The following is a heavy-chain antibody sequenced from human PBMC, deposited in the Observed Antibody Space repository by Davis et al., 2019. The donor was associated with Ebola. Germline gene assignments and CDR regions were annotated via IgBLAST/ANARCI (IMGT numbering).Heavy chain of an antibody. V-gene: IGHV3-23*05. CDR3: ARWKIKHEYIDY. J-gene: IGHJ4*02. Sequence: GESLKISCEASGFTVNGYTLCWVRQAPGQGLEWVSGIYDSGETFYYTDSVKGRFTVSRGNSENTLVLQMNSLRVDDTAIYYCARWKIKHEYIDYWGQGIQVTVSS. CDR2: IYDSGETF. CDR1: GFTVNGYT. D-gene: IGHD1-1*01.